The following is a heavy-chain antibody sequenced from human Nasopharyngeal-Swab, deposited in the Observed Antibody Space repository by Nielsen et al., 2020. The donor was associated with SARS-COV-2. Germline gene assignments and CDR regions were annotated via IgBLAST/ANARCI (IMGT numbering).Heavy chain of an antibody. Sequence: WIRQPPGKGLEWVAVMSSDGNYIYDAESVRGRFTISRDNSKDTLFLQMSSLRTEDTAVYFCATLPMGPTRGDFWGQGTLVTVSS. CDR3: ATLPMGPTRGDF. V-gene: IGHV3-30*04. J-gene: IGHJ4*02. CDR2: MSSDGNYI. D-gene: IGHD1-26*01.